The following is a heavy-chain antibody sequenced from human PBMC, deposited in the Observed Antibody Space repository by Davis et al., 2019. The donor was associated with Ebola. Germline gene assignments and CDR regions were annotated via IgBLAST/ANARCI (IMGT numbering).Heavy chain of an antibody. CDR3: AKPYASLGYCSSTSCYIFDY. D-gene: IGHD2-2*01. J-gene: IGHJ4*02. CDR2: INSDGSRT. Sequence: HTAGSLTLSCAASAFTFSSYWMHWVRQAPGKGLVWVSRINSDGSRTSYADFVQGRFTISRDNAKNSLYLQMNSLRAEDTAVYYCAKPYASLGYCSSTSCYIFDYWGQGTLVTVSS. V-gene: IGHV3-74*01. CDR1: AFTFSSYW.